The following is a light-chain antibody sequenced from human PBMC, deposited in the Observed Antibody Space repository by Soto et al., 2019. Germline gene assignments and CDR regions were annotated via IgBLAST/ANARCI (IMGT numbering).Light chain of an antibody. CDR3: QQYNSYPLT. V-gene: IGKV1-5*01. Sequence: DIQMTQSPSTLSASVGDTVTISCRASQNIYKWLAWYQQKPQKAPKVLIFEAAGLESGVSSRFRGSGSGTEFTLTISSLRPDDLATYYCQQYNSYPLTFGGGTKVEL. J-gene: IGKJ4*01. CDR1: QNIYKW. CDR2: EAA.